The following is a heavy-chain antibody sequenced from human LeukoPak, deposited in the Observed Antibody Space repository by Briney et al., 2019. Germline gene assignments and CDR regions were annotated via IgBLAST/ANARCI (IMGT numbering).Heavy chain of an antibody. V-gene: IGHV3-23*01. Sequence: GGSLRLSCAASGFTFSTSAMRWVRQAPGKGLEWVSGISASGGSTYYADSVKGRFTISRDNSKSTLYLRMNSLRGEDTAVYYCAKDPPFGDYYYHVDVWGKGTTVTVSS. CDR2: ISASGGST. D-gene: IGHD3-10*01. CDR1: GFTFSTSA. CDR3: AKDPPFGDYYYHVDV. J-gene: IGHJ6*03.